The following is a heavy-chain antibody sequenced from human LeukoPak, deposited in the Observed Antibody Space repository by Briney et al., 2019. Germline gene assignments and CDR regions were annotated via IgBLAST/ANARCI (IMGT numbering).Heavy chain of an antibody. CDR1: GGSVSSGSYY. V-gene: IGHV4-61*01. CDR2: IYYSGIT. CDR3: AREVGERYYGSGSPVSYWYFDL. D-gene: IGHD3-10*01. Sequence: SETLSLTCSVSGGSVSSGSYYWSWIRQPPGKGLEWIGDIYYSGITNYNPSLKSRVTISVDTSKNQFSVKLTSVTAADTAMYYCAREVGERYYGSGSPVSYWYFDLWGRGTLVTVSS. J-gene: IGHJ2*01.